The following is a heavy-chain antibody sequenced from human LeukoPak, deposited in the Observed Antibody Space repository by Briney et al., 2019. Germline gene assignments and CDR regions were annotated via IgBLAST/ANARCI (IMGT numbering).Heavy chain of an antibody. J-gene: IGHJ4*02. CDR2: ISSSGSTI. CDR3: ARGAMAPFPFDY. V-gene: IGHV3-48*03. D-gene: IGHD5-18*01. Sequence: GGSLRLSCAASGFTFSSYEMNWVRQAPGKGLEWVSYISSSGSTIYYADSVKGRFTISRDNAKNSLYLRMNSLRAEDTAVYYCARGAMAPFPFDYWGQGTLVTVSS. CDR1: GFTFSSYE.